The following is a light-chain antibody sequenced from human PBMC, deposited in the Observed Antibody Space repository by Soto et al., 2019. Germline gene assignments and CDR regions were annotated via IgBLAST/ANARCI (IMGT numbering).Light chain of an antibody. CDR1: QTISRNA. J-gene: IGKJ3*01. V-gene: IGKV3-20*01. CDR2: DVS. CDR3: QHYGASPGA. Sequence: VLTQSPGTLSLSPGERGALSGRSSQTISRNAVAWYQQRPGQAPTLLIYDVSSRATGIPDRFSGSGSRTDFTLTIRRLEPEDFAVYYCQHYGASPGAFGPGNKVDIK.